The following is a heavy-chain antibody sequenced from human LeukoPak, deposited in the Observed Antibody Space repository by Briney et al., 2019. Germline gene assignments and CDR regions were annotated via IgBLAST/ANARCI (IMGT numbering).Heavy chain of an antibody. J-gene: IGHJ4*02. V-gene: IGHV1-24*01. CDR2: FEPEDGEP. Sequence: ASVKVSCKVPGNSLIETSIHWVRQAPGQWLEWMGGFEPEDGEPIFAQRFQGRFSMSEDTSTDTAYMELSSLTLGDTAVYYCATADKWEPLDYWGQGTLVTVSS. D-gene: IGHD1-26*01. CDR1: GNSLIETS. CDR3: ATADKWEPLDY.